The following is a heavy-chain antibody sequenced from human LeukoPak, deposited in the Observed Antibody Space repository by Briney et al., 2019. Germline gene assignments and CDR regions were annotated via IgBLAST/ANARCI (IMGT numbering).Heavy chain of an antibody. CDR3: ARDFRYGMDV. J-gene: IGHJ6*02. CDR2: IKQDGSEK. Sequence: PGGSLRLSCAASGFILSGYFMSWVRQAPGKGLEWVANIKQDGSEKYYVDSVKGRFTISRDNAKNSLYLQMNSLRAEDTAVYYCARDFRYGMDVWGQGTTVTVSS. CDR1: GFILSGYF. V-gene: IGHV3-7*03.